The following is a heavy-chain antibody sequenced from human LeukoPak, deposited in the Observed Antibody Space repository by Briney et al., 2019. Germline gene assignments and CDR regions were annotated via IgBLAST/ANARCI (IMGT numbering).Heavy chain of an antibody. CDR3: ARREPQGCSGTSCFAGPVDH. J-gene: IGHJ4*02. D-gene: IGHD2-2*01. V-gene: IGHV3-33*01. CDR1: GFTFSSYG. CDR2: IWYDGSIK. Sequence: GGSLRLSCAASGFTFSSYGMHWVRQAPGKGLEWVAVIWYDGSIKYYADSVKGRFTISRDNPKNTLFLQMNSLRAEDTAVYYCARREPQGCSGTSCFAGPVDHWGQGTLVTVSS.